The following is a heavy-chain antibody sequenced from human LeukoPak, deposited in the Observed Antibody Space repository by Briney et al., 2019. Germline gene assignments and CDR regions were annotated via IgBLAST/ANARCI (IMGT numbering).Heavy chain of an antibody. V-gene: IGHV1-18*01. J-gene: IGHJ4*02. CDR3: ARDHYYDNTVYYPEYYFDF. Sequence: GASVKVSCETSGYTFTNYGISWVRQAPGQGLEWMGWSSTYNGYTNYAQKFLGRVIMTTDTSTSTAYMELRSLTSDDTAVYYCARDHYYDNTVYYPEYYFDFWGQGTLVTVSS. D-gene: IGHD3-22*01. CDR1: GYTFTNYG. CDR2: SSTYNGYT.